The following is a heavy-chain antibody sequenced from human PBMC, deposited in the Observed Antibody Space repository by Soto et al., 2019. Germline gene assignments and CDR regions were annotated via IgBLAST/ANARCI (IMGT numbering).Heavy chain of an antibody. V-gene: IGHV4-39*07. CDR3: AREGVQLELRVFDY. Sequence: SETLSLTCTVSGGSISSSSYYWGWIRQPPGKGLEWIGSIYYSGSTYYNPSLKSRVTISVDTSKNQFSLKLSSVTAADTAVYYCAREGVQLELRVFDYWGQGTLVTVSS. CDR2: IYYSGST. CDR1: GGSISSSSYY. J-gene: IGHJ4*02. D-gene: IGHD1-7*01.